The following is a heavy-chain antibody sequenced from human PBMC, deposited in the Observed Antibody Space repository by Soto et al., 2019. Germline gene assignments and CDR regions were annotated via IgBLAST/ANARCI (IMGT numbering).Heavy chain of an antibody. Sequence: GGSLRLSCGASGFTFSSYAMSWVHQSPGKGLEWVSAISGSGGSTYYADSVKGRFTISRDNSKNTLYLQMNSLRAEDTAVYYCAKLITRTQDYFDSWGQGTLVTVSS. J-gene: IGHJ5*01. CDR3: AKLITRTQDYFDS. D-gene: IGHD1-20*01. V-gene: IGHV3-23*01. CDR1: GFTFSSYA. CDR2: ISGSGGST.